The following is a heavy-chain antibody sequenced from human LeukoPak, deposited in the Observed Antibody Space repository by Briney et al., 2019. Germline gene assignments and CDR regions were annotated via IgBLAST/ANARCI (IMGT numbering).Heavy chain of an antibody. D-gene: IGHD1-26*01. J-gene: IGHJ3*02. V-gene: IGHV3-9*01. CDR3: AKQIVGANPGHPNAFDI. CDR1: GFTFDDYA. CDR2: ISWNSGSI. Sequence: QPGGSLRLSCAASGFTFDDYAMHWVRQAPGKGLEWVSGISWNSGSIGYADSVKGRFTISRDNAKNPLYLQMNSLRAEDTALYYCAKQIVGANPGHPNAFDIWGQGTMVTVSS.